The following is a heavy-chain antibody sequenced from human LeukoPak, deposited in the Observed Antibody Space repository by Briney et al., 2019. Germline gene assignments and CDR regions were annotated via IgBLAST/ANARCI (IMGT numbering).Heavy chain of an antibody. CDR2: IDPSDSYT. D-gene: IGHD4-17*01. J-gene: IGHJ6*02. V-gene: IGHV5-10-1*01. CDR1: GYSFTSYW. Sequence: GESLKISCKGSGYSFTSYWISWVRQMPGKGLEWMGRIDPSDSYTNYSPSFQGHVTISADKSISTAYLQWSSLKASDTAMYYCVRFFSDGDYVPYYYGMDVSGQGTTVTVSS. CDR3: VRFFSDGDYVPYYYGMDV.